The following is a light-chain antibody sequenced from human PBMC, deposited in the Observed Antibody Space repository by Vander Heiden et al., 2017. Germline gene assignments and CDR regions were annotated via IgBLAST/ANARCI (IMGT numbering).Light chain of an antibody. CDR1: QGVLYGPNNKDY. CDR2: WAS. CDR3: QQDDSSPWT. V-gene: IGKV4-1*01. Sequence: DIVMTKSPDSLAVSLGERATINCKSSQGVLYGPNNKDYITWYQQKAGQPPKVLIYWASTRESGVPERFSGSGSGTDFTLTISSLQAEDVAVYYCQQDDSSPWTFGQGTKVEIK. J-gene: IGKJ1*01.